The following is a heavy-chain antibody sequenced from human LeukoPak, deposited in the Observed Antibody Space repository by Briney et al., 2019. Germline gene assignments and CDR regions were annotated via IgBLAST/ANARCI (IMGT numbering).Heavy chain of an antibody. Sequence: GGSLRLSCAGSGFTLNDHAVNWVRQAPGKGLEWVSSISGSGGSTYYSDSVKGRFTISRDNSKNTLYLQMHSLRAEDSAIYNCAKDRLAAAGTGSDYWGQGTLVTVSS. CDR1: GFTLNDHA. CDR2: ISGSGGST. V-gene: IGHV3-23*01. D-gene: IGHD6-13*01. CDR3: AKDRLAAAGTGSDY. J-gene: IGHJ4*02.